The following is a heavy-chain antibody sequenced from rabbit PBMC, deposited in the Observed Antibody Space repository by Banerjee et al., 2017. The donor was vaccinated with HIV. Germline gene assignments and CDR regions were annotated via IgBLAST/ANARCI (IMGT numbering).Heavy chain of an antibody. CDR1: GFDISGYH. D-gene: IGHD7-1*01. V-gene: IGHV1S40*01. J-gene: IGHJ4*01. CDR2: IAADTGDYT. CDR3: TRDFTGVIGWNFNL. Sequence: QSLEESGGDLVKPGASLTLTCTASGFDISGYHMCWVRQAPGKGLEWIACIAADTGDYTQYASWAKGRFTMSKTSSTTVTLQMTSLTAADKATYFCTRDFTGVIGWNFNLWGPGTLVTVS.